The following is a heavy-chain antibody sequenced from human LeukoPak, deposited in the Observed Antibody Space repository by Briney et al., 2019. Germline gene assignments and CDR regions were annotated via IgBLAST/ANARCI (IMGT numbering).Heavy chain of an antibody. CDR2: ISGDGGST. Sequence: GGSLRLSCATSRFTFDDYAIHWVRQAPGKGLEWVSVISGDGGSTYYAESVEGRFTISRDSSKNSLYLQMNSLRIEDTALYYCAKESYNSLSDYCFDLWGQGTLVTVSS. CDR1: RFTFDDYA. V-gene: IGHV3-43*02. D-gene: IGHD1-14*01. CDR3: AKESYNSLSDYCFDL. J-gene: IGHJ4*02.